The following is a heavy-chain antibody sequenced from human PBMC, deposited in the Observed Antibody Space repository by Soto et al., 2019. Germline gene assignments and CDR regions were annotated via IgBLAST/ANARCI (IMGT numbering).Heavy chain of an antibody. CDR2: IYHSGTA. V-gene: IGHV4-38-2*01. D-gene: IGHD2-21*01. CDR1: GYSITSGDS. J-gene: IGHJ4*02. Sequence: PSETLSLTCAVFGYSITSGDSWGWFWQPPGKGLEWIGTIYHSGTAYYNPSLTSRVTISIDTSKHQFSLTLSSVTAADSAVYYCSRGVNLWGQGSLVTVSS. CDR3: SRGVNL.